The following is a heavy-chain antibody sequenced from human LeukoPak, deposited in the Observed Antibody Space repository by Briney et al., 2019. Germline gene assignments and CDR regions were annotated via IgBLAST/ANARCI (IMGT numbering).Heavy chain of an antibody. CDR2: ISAYNGNT. CDR3: ARDGSAHYYDSSGYPPDGY. D-gene: IGHD3-22*01. Sequence: ASVKVSCKASGYTFTSYGISWMRQAPGQGLEWMGWISAYNGNTNYAQKLQGRVTMTTDTSTSTAYMELRSLRSDDTAVYYCARDGSAHYYDSSGYPPDGYWGQGTLVTVSS. CDR1: GYTFTSYG. V-gene: IGHV1-18*01. J-gene: IGHJ4*02.